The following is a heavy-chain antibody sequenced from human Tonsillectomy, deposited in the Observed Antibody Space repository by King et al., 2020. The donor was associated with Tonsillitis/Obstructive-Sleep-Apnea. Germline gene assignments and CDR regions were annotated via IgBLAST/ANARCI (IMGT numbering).Heavy chain of an antibody. J-gene: IGHJ4*02. CDR3: ARALSTAFLDL. V-gene: IGHV3-21*01. CDR1: GFAFHYYT. CDR2: IDGTGNHI. Sequence: QLVQSGGGLVKPGGSLRLSCAASGFAFHYYTLEWVRQAPGKGLEWVSSIDGTGNHIYYADSVKGRFTVSRDNTKNALYLQMTSLRAEDTALYYCARALSTAFLDLWGQGTLVTVSS.